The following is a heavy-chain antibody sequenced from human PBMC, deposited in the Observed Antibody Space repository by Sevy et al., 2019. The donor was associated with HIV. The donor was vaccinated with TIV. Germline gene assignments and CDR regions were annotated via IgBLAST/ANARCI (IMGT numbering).Heavy chain of an antibody. CDR3: ARDLTGFDY. D-gene: IGHD1-20*01. CDR1: GFTFSSYG. V-gene: IGHV3-30*02. CDR2: IRYDGSNR. Sequence: GGSLRLSCAASGFTFSSYGMHWVRQAPGKGLEWVAFIRYDGSNRYYADSVKGRFTISRDKSKNTMYVQMNSLRAEDTAVYYCARDLTGFDYWGQGTLVTVSS. J-gene: IGHJ4*02.